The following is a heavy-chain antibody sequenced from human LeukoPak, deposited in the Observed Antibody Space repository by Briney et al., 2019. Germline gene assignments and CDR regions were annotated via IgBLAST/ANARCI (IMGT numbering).Heavy chain of an antibody. D-gene: IGHD3-3*01. Sequence: GGSLRLSCAASGFTFSSYAMHWVRQAPGKGLEWVAVISYDGSNKYYADSVKGRFTISRDNAKNSLYLQMNSLRAEDTAVYYCAREVEIFGDNWFDPWGQGTLVTVSS. J-gene: IGHJ5*02. V-gene: IGHV3-30-3*01. CDR1: GFTFSSYA. CDR2: ISYDGSNK. CDR3: AREVEIFGDNWFDP.